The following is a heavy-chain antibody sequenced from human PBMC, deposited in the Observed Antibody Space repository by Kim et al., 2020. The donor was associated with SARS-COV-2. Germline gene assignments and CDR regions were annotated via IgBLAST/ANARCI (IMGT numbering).Heavy chain of an antibody. J-gene: IGHJ2*01. Sequence: GGSLRLSCAASGFTFSSYDMHWVRQATGKGLEWVSAIGTAGDTYYPGSVKRRFTISRENAKNTLYLQMNSLRAGDTAVYYCARWVRRYDILNGYWYFDLWGRGTLVTVSS. CDR3: ARWVRRYDILNGYWYFDL. CDR1: GFTFSSYD. D-gene: IGHD3-9*01. V-gene: IGHV3-13*01. CDR2: IGTAGDT.